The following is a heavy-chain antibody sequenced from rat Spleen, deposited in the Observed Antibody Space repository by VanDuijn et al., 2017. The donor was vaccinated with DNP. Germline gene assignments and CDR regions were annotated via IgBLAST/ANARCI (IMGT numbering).Heavy chain of an antibody. CDR3: VREGLRASDY. CDR1: GFTFSDYN. Sequence: EVQLVESGGGLVQSGRSLKVSCAASGFTFSDYNMAWVRQAPKKGLEWVATITYDGSKTYYRDSVKGRFTISRDNAQNTLYLQMSKLGSEDTASYYCVREGLRASDYWGQGVMVTVSS. V-gene: IGHV5-7*01. CDR2: ITYDGSKT. J-gene: IGHJ2*01. D-gene: IGHD4-1*01.